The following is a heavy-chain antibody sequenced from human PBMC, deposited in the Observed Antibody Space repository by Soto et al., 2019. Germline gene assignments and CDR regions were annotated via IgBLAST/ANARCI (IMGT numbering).Heavy chain of an antibody. CDR2: IYPGDSDT. CDR1: GYSFTSYW. V-gene: IGHV5-51*01. CDR3: ARLPPYPSSSWTRPFDY. Sequence: PGESLKISCKGSGYSFTSYWIGWVRQMPGKGLEWMGIIYPGDSDTRYSPSFQGQVTISADKSISTAYLQWSSLKASDTAMYYCARLPPYPSSSWTRPFDYWGQGTLVTVSS. J-gene: IGHJ4*02. D-gene: IGHD6-13*01.